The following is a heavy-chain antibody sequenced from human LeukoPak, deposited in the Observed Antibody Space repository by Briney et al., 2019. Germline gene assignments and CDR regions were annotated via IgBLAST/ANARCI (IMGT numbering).Heavy chain of an antibody. CDR3: ARGGPFPSSSSSREHYLDY. J-gene: IGHJ4*02. D-gene: IGHD6-6*01. CDR2: RSIYNGNT. V-gene: IGHV1-18*01. CDR1: GYAFINYG. Sequence: ASVKVSCKASGYAFINYGISWVRQAPGQGLEWMGWRSIYNGNTDYKLQGRVTMTTDTSTSTAYMELRSLRSDDTAVYYCARGGPFPSSSSSREHYLDYWGQGTLVTVSS.